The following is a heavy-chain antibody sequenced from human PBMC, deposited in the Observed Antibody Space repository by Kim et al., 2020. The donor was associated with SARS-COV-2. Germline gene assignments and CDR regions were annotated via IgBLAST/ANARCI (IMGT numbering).Heavy chain of an antibody. CDR2: ISYDGSNK. CDR3: ARSFSGSYFGYDY. Sequence: GGSLRLSCAASGFTFNTYGMHWVRQAPGKGLEWVAVISYDGSNKYYVDSVKGRFTISRDKSKNTLYLQMNSLRIEDTAIYYCARSFSGSYFGYDYWGQGTLVTVSS. V-gene: IGHV3-30*03. D-gene: IGHD1-26*01. CDR1: GFTFNTYG. J-gene: IGHJ4*02.